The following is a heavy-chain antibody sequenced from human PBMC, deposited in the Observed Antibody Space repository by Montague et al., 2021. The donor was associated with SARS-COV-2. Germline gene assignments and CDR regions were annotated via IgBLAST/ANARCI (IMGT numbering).Heavy chain of an antibody. J-gene: IGHJ6*02. CDR3: ARDPWRITIFGVVTRYGMDV. CDR2: IYYSGST. D-gene: IGHD3-3*01. CDR1: GGSVSSGCCY. V-gene: IGHV4-61*01. Sequence: SETLSLTCIVSGGSVSSGCCYWSWIRQPPGKGLEWIGYIYYSGSTNYNPSLKSRVTISVDTSKYQFSLKLSSVTAADTAVYYCARDPWRITIFGVVTRYGMDVWGQGTTVTVSS.